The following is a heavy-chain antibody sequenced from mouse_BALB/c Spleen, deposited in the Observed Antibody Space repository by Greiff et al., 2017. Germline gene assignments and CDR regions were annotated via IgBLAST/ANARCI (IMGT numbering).Heavy chain of an antibody. J-gene: IGHJ3*01. CDR2: ISSGSSTT. D-gene: IGHD2-5*01. V-gene: IGHV5-17*02. CDR3: ARGSNYGFAY. Sequence: EVMLVESGGGLVQPGGSRKLSCAASGFTFSSFGMHWVRQAPEKGLEWVAYISSGSSTTYYADTVKGRFTISRDNPKNTLFLQMTSLRSEDTAMYYCARGSNYGFAYWGQGTLVTVSA. CDR1: GFTFSSFG.